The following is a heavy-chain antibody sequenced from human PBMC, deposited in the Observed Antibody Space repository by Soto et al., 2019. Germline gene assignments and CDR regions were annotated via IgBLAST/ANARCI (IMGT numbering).Heavy chain of an antibody. V-gene: IGHV4-61*01. Sequence: QVQLQESGPGLVKPSETLSLTCTVSGGSVSSGSYYWSWIRQPPGKGLEWIGYIYYSGSTTYNPPRKSRVTISVDMSKHQFSLKLSSVTAADTAVYYCATVTSYYYYYGMDVWGHGTTVTVSS. CDR2: IYYSGST. CDR1: GGSVSSGSYY. CDR3: ATVTSYYYYYGMDV. D-gene: IGHD4-17*01. J-gene: IGHJ6*02.